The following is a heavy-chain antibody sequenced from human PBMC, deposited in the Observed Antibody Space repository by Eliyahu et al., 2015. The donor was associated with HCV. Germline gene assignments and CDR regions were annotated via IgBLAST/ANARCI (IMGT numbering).Heavy chain of an antibody. J-gene: IGHJ6*02. V-gene: IGHV3-11*01. CDR1: GFTFSXYY. CDR3: AREFYSYGYGPSVYGMDV. CDR2: ISSSGSTI. Sequence: QVQLVESGGGLVKPGGSXRLSCAASGFTFSXYYMXWIRQAPGKGLEWVSYISSSGSTIYYADSVKGRFTISRDNAKNSLYLQMNSLRAEDTAVYYCAREFYSYGYGPSVYGMDVWGQGTTVTVSS. D-gene: IGHD5-18*01.